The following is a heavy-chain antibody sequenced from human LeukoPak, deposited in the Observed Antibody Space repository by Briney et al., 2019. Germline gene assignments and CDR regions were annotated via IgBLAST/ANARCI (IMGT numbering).Heavy chain of an antibody. J-gene: IGHJ4*02. V-gene: IGHV3-48*01. CDR3: ASGITMVRGVIYHFDY. D-gene: IGHD3-10*01. CDR1: GFTFSSYS. CDR2: ISSGSSAI. Sequence: GGSLRLSCAASGFTFSSYSMNWVRQAPGKGLEWVSYISSGSSAIYYADSVKGRFTISRDNAKNSLYLQMNSLRAEDTAVYYCASGITMVRGVIYHFDYWGQGTLVTVSS.